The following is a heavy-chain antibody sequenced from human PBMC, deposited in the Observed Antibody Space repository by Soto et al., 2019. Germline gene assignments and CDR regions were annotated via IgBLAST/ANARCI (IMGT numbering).Heavy chain of an antibody. V-gene: IGHV3-23*01. D-gene: IGHD5-18*01. Sequence: GGSLRLSCAASGFIFSRYAMSWVRQAPGKGLEWVSTISDSGGNTYYADSVKGRFTISRDNSKNTLYLQMSSLRAEDTAVYYCGKNIYIYGSRFDCWGQGTLVTVSS. J-gene: IGHJ4*02. CDR2: ISDSGGNT. CDR1: GFIFSRYA. CDR3: GKNIYIYGSRFDC.